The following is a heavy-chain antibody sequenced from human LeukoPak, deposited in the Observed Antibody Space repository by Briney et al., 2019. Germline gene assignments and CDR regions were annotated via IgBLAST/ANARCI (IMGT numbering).Heavy chain of an antibody. D-gene: IGHD6-13*01. Sequence: ESGGSLRLSSAASGFIFSSYSMNWVRQAPGKGLEWVSSISSSSSYIYYADSVKGRFTISRDNAKNSLYLQMNSLRAEDTAVYYCARDLYRGVAAAAPRYWGQGTLVTVSS. CDR3: ARDLYRGVAAAAPRY. V-gene: IGHV3-21*01. CDR1: GFIFSSYS. CDR2: ISSSSSYI. J-gene: IGHJ4*02.